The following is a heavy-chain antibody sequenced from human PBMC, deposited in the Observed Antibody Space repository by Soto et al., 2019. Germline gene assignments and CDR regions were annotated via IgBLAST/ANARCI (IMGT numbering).Heavy chain of an antibody. CDR1: GFTFSSYS. D-gene: IGHD3-22*01. CDR2: ISSSSSYI. CDR3: ARDSRLENYYDSSGYYPDAFDI. V-gene: IGHV3-21*01. Sequence: EVQLVESGGGLVKPGGSLRLSCAASGFTFSSYSMNWVRQAPGKGLEWVSSISSSSSYIYYADSVKGRFTISRDNAKNSLYLQMNRLRAEDTAVYYCARDSRLENYYDSSGYYPDAFDIWGQGTMVTVSS. J-gene: IGHJ3*02.